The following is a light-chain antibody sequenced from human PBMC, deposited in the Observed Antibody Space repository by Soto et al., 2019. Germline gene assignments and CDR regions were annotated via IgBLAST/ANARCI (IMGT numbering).Light chain of an antibody. J-gene: IGKJ3*01. Sequence: EIVLTQSPATLSLSPGERAALSCRASQGVGRFLAWYQQKPGQAPRLLVYGASSRATGIPDRFSGSGSGTDFTLTISRLEPEDFAVYYCQQYGSSRFTFGPGTKVDIK. CDR2: GAS. CDR1: QGVGRF. V-gene: IGKV3-20*01. CDR3: QQYGSSRFT.